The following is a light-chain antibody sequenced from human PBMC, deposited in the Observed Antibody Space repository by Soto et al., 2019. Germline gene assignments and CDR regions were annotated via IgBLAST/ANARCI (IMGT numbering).Light chain of an antibody. J-gene: IGKJ1*01. V-gene: IGKV1-9*01. CDR2: GAS. CDR1: QDISSY. Sequence: IQPTSISSILSPSVWARHTVNFRSSQDISSYLAWYQQKPGKAPKVLIYGASTLQSGVPPRFGGSGSGTTFTLTISSLQPEDFATYYCQQANSYPWTFGQGTKVDIK. CDR3: QQANSYPWT.